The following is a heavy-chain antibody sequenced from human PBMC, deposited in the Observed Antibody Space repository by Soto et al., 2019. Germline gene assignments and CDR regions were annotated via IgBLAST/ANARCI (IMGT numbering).Heavy chain of an antibody. CDR2: IRSKSNNFAT. V-gene: IGHV3-73*02. J-gene: IGHJ6*02. D-gene: IGHD3-10*01. Sequence: ERQLVESGGGLVQSGGSLKLSCAASGFTLSGSDIHWVRQASGKGLEWVGRIRSKSNNFATSYAESVGGRFSISRDDSDNTASLQMSSLKTEDTAIYYCTRHQEGRSMVFYGMDVWGQGTTVTVSS. CDR1: GFTLSGSD. CDR3: TRHQEGRSMVFYGMDV.